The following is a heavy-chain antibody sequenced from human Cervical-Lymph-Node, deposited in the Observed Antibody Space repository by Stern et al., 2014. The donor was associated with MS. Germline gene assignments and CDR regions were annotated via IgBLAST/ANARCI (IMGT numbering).Heavy chain of an antibody. CDR2: ISPYKGNT. J-gene: IGHJ1*01. CDR1: GYTFSNYG. CDR3: ARDPTQWQTLEYFQQ. D-gene: IGHD6-19*01. V-gene: IGHV1-18*01. Sequence: QVQLVQSGAEMRRPGASVKVSCTASGYTFSNYGIRWVRQAPGQGLEWLGWISPYKGNTHSAQKFQGRVSMTTDTSTSTAYMELRSLRSDDTAVYYCARDPTQWQTLEYFQQWGQGTKVTVSS.